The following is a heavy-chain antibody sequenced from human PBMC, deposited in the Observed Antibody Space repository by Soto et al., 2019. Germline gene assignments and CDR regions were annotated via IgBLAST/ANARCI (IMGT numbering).Heavy chain of an antibody. CDR2: MNPNTGNT. D-gene: IGHD3-9*01. Sequence: QVNLVQSGAEVKKPGASVKVSCKASGYTFTNYDLNWVRQAPGQGLEWMGWMNPNTGNTGYAQNFQGRVTMTTNSSISTGYMELSSLASEDTAVYYCVRVGLRHFDRVLKGFDTWGQGTLVIVSS. CDR1: GYTFTNYD. V-gene: IGHV1-8*01. CDR3: VRVGLRHFDRVLKGFDT. J-gene: IGHJ5*02.